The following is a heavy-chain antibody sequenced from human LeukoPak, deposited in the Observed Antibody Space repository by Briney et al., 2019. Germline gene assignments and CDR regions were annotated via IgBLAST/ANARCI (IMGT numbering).Heavy chain of an antibody. J-gene: IGHJ4*02. D-gene: IGHD1-26*01. Sequence: GASVKVSCKASGGTFSSYAISWVRQAPGQGLEWMGWISAYNGNTNYAQKFQGRVTMTTDTSTSTAYMELRSLRSDDTAVYYCARGEVGGSYGIAFDCWGQETLVTVSS. CDR2: ISAYNGNT. CDR1: GGTFSSYA. CDR3: ARGEVGGSYGIAFDC. V-gene: IGHV1-18*01.